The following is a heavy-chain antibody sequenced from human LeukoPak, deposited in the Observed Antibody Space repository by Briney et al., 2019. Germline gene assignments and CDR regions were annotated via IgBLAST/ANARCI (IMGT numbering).Heavy chain of an antibody. CDR3: VQDSYAISSSGSTFAS. CDR1: GFIFEDYA. V-gene: IGHV3-9*03. D-gene: IGHD2-2*01. CDR2: ITSNSGYV. J-gene: IGHJ4*02. Sequence: RAGGSLRLSCTVSGFIFEDYAMHWVRHVPGKGLEWVSSITSNSGYVAYADSVKGRFPISRDNAKNSLYLQMNSLRTEDMAVYYCVQDSYAISSSGSTFASWGQGTLVTVSS.